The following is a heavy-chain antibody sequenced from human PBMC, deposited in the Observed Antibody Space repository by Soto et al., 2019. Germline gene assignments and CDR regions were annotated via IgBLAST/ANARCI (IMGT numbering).Heavy chain of an antibody. J-gene: IGHJ6*02. CDR2: INHSGST. Sequence: PSETLSLTCDVYGGSFSGYYWSWIRQPPGKGLEWIGEINHSGSTNYNPSLKSRVTISVDTSKNQFSLKLSSVTAADTAVYYCARGLRYSIPYYYYYGMDVWGQGTTVTVSS. D-gene: IGHD6-13*01. CDR3: ARGLRYSIPYYYYYGMDV. V-gene: IGHV4-34*01. CDR1: GGSFSGYY.